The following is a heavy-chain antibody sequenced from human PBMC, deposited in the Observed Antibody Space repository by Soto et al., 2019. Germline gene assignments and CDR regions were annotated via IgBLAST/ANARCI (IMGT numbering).Heavy chain of an antibody. J-gene: IGHJ4*02. V-gene: IGHV4-59*01. D-gene: IGHD2-15*01. Sequence: SETLSLTCTVSGGSISSYYWSWIRQPPGKGLGWIGYIYYSGSTNYNPSLKSRVTISVDTSKNQFSLKLSSVTAADTAVYYCARGYCSGGSCCYFDYWGQVTLVTVSS. CDR2: IYYSGST. CDR3: ARGYCSGGSCCYFDY. CDR1: GGSISSYY.